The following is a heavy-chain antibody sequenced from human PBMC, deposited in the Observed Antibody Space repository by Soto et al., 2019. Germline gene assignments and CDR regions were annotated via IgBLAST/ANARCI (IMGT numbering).Heavy chain of an antibody. D-gene: IGHD5-18*01. J-gene: IGHJ6*02. V-gene: IGHV1-69*13. CDR2: IIPIFGTA. CDR3: ASGGYTYGGAVNYYYYGMDV. CDR1: GGTFSSYA. Sequence: EASVKVSCKASGGTFSSYAISWVRQAPGQGLEWMGGIIPIFGTANYAQKFQGRVTITADESTSTAYMELSSLRSEDTAVYYCASGGYTYGGAVNYYYYGMDVWGHGTTVTV.